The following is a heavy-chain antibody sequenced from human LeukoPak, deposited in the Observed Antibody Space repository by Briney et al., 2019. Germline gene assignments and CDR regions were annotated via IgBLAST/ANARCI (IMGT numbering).Heavy chain of an antibody. CDR1: GYTFTSYD. V-gene: IGHV1-8*03. J-gene: IGHJ6*03. CDR3: ARVTQGGPDQTSYSSSDKNYYYYYYMDV. CDR2: MNPNSGNT. D-gene: IGHD6-6*01. Sequence: ASVKVSCKASGYTFTSYDINWVRQATGQGLEWMGWMNPNSGNTGYAQKFQGRVTITRNTSISTAYMELSSLRSEDTAVYYCARVTQGGPDQTSYSSSDKNYYYYYYMDVWGKGTTVTVSS.